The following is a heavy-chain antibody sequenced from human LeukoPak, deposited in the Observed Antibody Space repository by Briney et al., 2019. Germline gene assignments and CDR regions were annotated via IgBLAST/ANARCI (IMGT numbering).Heavy chain of an antibody. CDR2: ISWNSGSI. CDR1: GFTFDDYA. Sequence: GGSLRLSCAASGFTFDDYAMHWVRQALGKGLEWVSGISWNSGSIVYADSVKGRFTISRDNAKNSLYLQMNSLRAEDMALYYCAKDIGGRFSYYFDYWGQGTLVTVSS. D-gene: IGHD3-3*01. V-gene: IGHV3-9*03. CDR3: AKDIGGRFSYYFDY. J-gene: IGHJ4*02.